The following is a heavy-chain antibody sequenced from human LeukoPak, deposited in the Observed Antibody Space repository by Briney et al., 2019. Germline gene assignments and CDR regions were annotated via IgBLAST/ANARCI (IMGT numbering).Heavy chain of an antibody. V-gene: IGHV3-30*18. D-gene: IGHD6-19*01. CDR3: AKDKFASGWYFWS. CDR1: GFTFSSYG. J-gene: IGHJ4*02. Sequence: PGRSLRLSCAASGFTFSSYGMHWVRQAPGKGLEWVAVISYDGSNKYYADSVKGRFTISRDNSKNTLYLQMNSLRAEDTAVHYCAKDKFASGWYFWSWVQGTLVTVSS. CDR2: ISYDGSNK.